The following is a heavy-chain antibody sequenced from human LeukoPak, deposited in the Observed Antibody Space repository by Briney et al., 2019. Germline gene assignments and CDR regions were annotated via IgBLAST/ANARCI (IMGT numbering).Heavy chain of an antibody. J-gene: IGHJ4*02. Sequence: PGGALRLSCAASGFTFSSYSMKWVPRTPGKGLEWVSATSRSDAGKSYAASVMGRFTISRDNSRNTMYLQMNSLRAEDAAVYYCAKAPVTSCRGAFCYPFDSWGQGTVVTVSS. D-gene: IGHD2-15*01. V-gene: IGHV3-23*01. CDR1: GFTFSSYS. CDR3: AKAPVTSCRGAFCYPFDS. CDR2: TSRSDAGK.